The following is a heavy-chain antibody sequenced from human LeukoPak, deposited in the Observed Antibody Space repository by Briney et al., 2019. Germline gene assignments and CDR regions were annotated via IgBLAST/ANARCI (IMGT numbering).Heavy chain of an antibody. Sequence: ASVKVSRKASGYTFTGYYMHWVRQAPGQGLEWMGWINPNSGGTNYAQKFQGWVTMTRDTSISTAYMELSRLRSDDTAVYYCARGVRLGTPGLFWFDPWGQGTLVTVSS. CDR3: ARGVRLGTPGLFWFDP. CDR1: GYTFTGYY. CDR2: INPNSGGT. V-gene: IGHV1-2*04. J-gene: IGHJ5*02. D-gene: IGHD2-15*01.